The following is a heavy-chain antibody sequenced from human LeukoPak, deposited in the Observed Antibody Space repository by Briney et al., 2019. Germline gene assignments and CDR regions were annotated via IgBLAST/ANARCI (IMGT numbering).Heavy chain of an antibody. CDR3: ARVGGRTYQLLLYGVLVY. D-gene: IGHD2-2*01. CDR2: ITGSGGST. J-gene: IGHJ4*02. CDR1: GFTFSTYG. V-gene: IGHV3-23*01. Sequence: GGSLRLSCVASGFTFSTYGMSWVRQAPGKGLEWVSAITGSGGSTYYADSVKGRFTISRDNSKNTLYLQINSLRVEDTAVYYCARVGGRTYQLLLYGVLVYWGQGTLVTVSS.